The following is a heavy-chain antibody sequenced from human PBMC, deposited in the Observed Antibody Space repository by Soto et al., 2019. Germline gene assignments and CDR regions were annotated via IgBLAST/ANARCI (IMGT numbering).Heavy chain of an antibody. D-gene: IGHD3-9*01. J-gene: IGHJ6*02. CDR2: IYYSGIT. V-gene: IGHV4-59*01. CDR1: GGSISSYY. CDR3: AREPIAHYTILTGHYKTTPEYALDV. Sequence: PSETLSLTCTVSGGSISSYYWSWIRQPPGKGLEWIGYIYYSGITNYNPSLKSLVTISVDTSKNHFSLKLRSVTAADTAVYYCAREPIAHYTILTGHYKTTPEYALDVWGQGTTVTVSS.